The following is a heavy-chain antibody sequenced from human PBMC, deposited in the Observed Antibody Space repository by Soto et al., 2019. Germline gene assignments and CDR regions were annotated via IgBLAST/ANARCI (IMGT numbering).Heavy chain of an antibody. Sequence: VQLVESGGGLVQPGGSLRLSCAASAFTFSSSWMSWVRQAPGKGLEWVANIKQDASETYYVDSVKGRFTISRDNAKNSLYLQMNSLRAEDTAVYYCAGDYYDTTGGFDPWGQGTLVTVSS. CDR2: IKQDASET. CDR3: AGDYYDTTGGFDP. J-gene: IGHJ5*02. D-gene: IGHD3-22*01. CDR1: AFTFSSSW. V-gene: IGHV3-7*01.